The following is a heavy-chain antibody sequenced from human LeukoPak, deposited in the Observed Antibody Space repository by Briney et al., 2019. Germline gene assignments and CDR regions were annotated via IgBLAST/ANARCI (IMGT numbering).Heavy chain of an antibody. CDR2: IYSGGST. V-gene: IGHV4-4*09. J-gene: IGHJ4*02. CDR3: ARHGPELVGYSTIYFDK. CDR1: GGSINNNY. D-gene: IGHD1-26*01. Sequence: SETLSLTCTVSGGSINNNYWSWIRQPPGKELEWIGYIYSGGSTSYNPPLDSRVTISVDTSNNQFSLKLNSVTAADTAVYFCARHGPELVGYSTIYFDKWGQGILVTVSS.